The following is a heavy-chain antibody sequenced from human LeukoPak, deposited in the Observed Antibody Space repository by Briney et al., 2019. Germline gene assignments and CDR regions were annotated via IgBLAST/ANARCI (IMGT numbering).Heavy chain of an antibody. CDR2: IRFDGSNE. CDR1: GFTFSNYA. D-gene: IGHD3-9*01. J-gene: IGHJ4*02. CDR3: AKGANLRYFDWLHFDY. Sequence: GGSLRLSCAASGFTFSNYAMHWVRQAPGKGLEWVAFIRFDGSNEYYADSVKGRFTISRDNSKNTLSLQMNSLRAEDTAVYYCAKGANLRYFDWLHFDYWGQGTLVTVSS. V-gene: IGHV3-30*02.